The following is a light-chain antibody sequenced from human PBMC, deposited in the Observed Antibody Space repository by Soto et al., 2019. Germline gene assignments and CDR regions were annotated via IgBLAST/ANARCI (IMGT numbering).Light chain of an antibody. CDR1: QSVSSS. J-gene: IGKJ3*01. V-gene: IGKV3-11*01. Sequence: EIVLTQSPDTLSLSPGERATLSCRASQSVSSSLAWYQQKPGQAPRLLIYDASNRATGIPARFSGSGSGTDFTLTNSSLGPENFADYYCQQRSNWPPDVTVGPGTKVDIK. CDR2: DAS. CDR3: QQRSNWPPDVT.